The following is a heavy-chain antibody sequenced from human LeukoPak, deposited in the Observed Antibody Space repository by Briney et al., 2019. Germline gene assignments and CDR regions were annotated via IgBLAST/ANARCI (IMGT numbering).Heavy chain of an antibody. CDR2: ITTSSSYT. J-gene: IGHJ4*02. Sequence: GGSLRLSCAASGFAFSDYYMSWIRQAPRKGLEWVSYITTSSSYTNYADSVKGRFTISRDNAKNLLYLQMNSLRAENTAVYYCARSFSGFSFDWWGQGTLVTVSS. V-gene: IGHV3-11*03. D-gene: IGHD5-12*01. CDR3: ARSFSGFSFDW. CDR1: GFAFSDYY.